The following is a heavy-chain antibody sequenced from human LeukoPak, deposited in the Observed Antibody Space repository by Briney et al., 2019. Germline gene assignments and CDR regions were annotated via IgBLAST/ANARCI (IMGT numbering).Heavy chain of an antibody. Sequence: GGSLRLSCAASGFTFNRYWMSWVRQAPGKELQWVANIKQDGSAKYYVDSVKGRFTISRDNAKNSLYLQMNSLRAEDTAVYYCARVEASGYDYGAFDYWGQGTLVTVSS. CDR1: GFTFNRYW. J-gene: IGHJ4*02. CDR3: ARVEASGYDYGAFDY. V-gene: IGHV3-7*01. CDR2: IKQDGSAK. D-gene: IGHD5-12*01.